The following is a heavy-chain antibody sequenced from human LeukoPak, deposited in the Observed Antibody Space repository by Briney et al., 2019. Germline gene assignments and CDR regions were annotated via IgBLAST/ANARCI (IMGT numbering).Heavy chain of an antibody. Sequence: KPSETLSLTCTVASASITSSPYFWGWIRQSPGKGLEWIGEINHSGSTNYNPSLKSRVTISVDTSKNQFSLKLSSVTAADTAVYYCARLHKGGHYDIFRPLVWDYWGQGTLVTVSS. CDR3: ARLHKGGHYDIFRPLVWDY. CDR2: INHSGST. CDR1: SASITSSPYF. J-gene: IGHJ4*02. D-gene: IGHD3-9*01. V-gene: IGHV4-39*07.